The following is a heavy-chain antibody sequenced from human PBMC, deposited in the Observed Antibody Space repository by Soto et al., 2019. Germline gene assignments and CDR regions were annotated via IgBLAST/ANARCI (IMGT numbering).Heavy chain of an antibody. D-gene: IGHD1-1*01. V-gene: IGHV1-3*04. CDR2: INTGKGDT. CDR1: GYYFTSYA. J-gene: IGHJ6*02. Sequence: QAQLVQSGAEEKKPGASVKISCKASGYYFTSYAVHWVRQAPGQGLEWMGRINTGKGDTKYSQKFQGRVTITRDMSATTTYMELRSMTPEDTAVYYCARGAWNRNYHYYGMDVWGHGTTVTVSS. CDR3: ARGAWNRNYHYYGMDV.